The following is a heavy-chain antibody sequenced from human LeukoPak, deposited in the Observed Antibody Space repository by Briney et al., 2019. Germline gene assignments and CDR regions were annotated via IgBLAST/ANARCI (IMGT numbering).Heavy chain of an antibody. CDR1: GFIFDDYG. Sequence: GGSLRLSCSASGFIFDDYGMHWIRQAPGKGLEWVANIKQDGSEKYYVDSVKGRFTISRDNAKNSLYLQMNSLRAEDTAVYYCARDSGDRTVDYWGQGTLVTVSS. CDR2: IKQDGSEK. CDR3: ARDSGDRTVDY. J-gene: IGHJ4*02. D-gene: IGHD3-10*01. V-gene: IGHV3-7*01.